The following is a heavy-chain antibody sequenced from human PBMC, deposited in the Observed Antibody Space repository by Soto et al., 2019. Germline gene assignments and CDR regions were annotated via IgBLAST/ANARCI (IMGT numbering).Heavy chain of an antibody. Sequence: LRLSCAASGFTFSSFWMTWVRQAPGKGLEWVANIKQDGSEKYYVDSVKGRFTISRDNARNSLFLEMKSLRSEDTAVYSCVRDRSGSYLEGFDYWGQGTLVTVSS. D-gene: IGHD1-26*01. J-gene: IGHJ4*02. V-gene: IGHV3-7*01. CDR3: VRDRSGSYLEGFDY. CDR2: IKQDGSEK. CDR1: GFTFSSFW.